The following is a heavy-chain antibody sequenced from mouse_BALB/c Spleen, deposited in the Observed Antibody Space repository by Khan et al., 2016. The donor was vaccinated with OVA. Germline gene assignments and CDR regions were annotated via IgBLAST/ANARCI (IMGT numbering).Heavy chain of an antibody. Sequence: QRQGSGPDLVKPSQSLSLTCTVTGYSITSGYNWHWIRQFPGDRLGWMGYIHYRGRANYNPSLKSRTPITRDTSKNPCFLQLTSVTAKDTATYYCAGGSPTYWGQGTLVTVSA. V-gene: IGHV3-1*02. J-gene: IGHJ3*01. CDR1: GYSITSGYN. CDR3: AGGSPTY. CDR2: IHYRGRA.